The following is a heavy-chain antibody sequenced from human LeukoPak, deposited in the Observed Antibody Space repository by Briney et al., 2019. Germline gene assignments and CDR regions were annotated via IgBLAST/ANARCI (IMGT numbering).Heavy chain of an antibody. CDR2: INHSGST. CDR3: ARGGGHSYGFPFDY. J-gene: IGHJ4*02. D-gene: IGHD5-18*01. V-gene: IGHV4-34*01. Sequence: SETLSLTCAIYGGSFSGYYWSWIRQPPGKGLEWIGEINHSGSTNYNPSLKSRVTISVDTSKNQFSLKLSSVTAADTAVYYCARGGGHSYGFPFDYWGQGTLVTVSS. CDR1: GGSFSGYY.